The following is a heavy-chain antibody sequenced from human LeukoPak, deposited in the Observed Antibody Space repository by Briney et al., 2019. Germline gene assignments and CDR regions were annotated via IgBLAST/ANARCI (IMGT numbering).Heavy chain of an antibody. D-gene: IGHD6-19*01. J-gene: IGHJ5*02. CDR1: GGSFSGYY. CDR2: INHSGST. Sequence: SETLSLTCAVYGGSFSGYYWSWIRQPPGKGLEWIGEINHSGSTNYNPSLKSRVTISVDTSKNQFSLKLSSVTAADTAVYYCATNSRIAVAGNNWFDPWGQGTLVTVSS. CDR3: ATNSRIAVAGNNWFDP. V-gene: IGHV4-34*01.